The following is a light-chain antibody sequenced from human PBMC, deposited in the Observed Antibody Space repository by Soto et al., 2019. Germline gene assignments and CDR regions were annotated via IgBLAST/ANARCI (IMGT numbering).Light chain of an antibody. CDR1: SSDVGAYNY. CDR2: DVS. J-gene: IGLJ1*01. V-gene: IGLV2-14*01. Sequence: QSVLTQPASVSGSPGQAITISCSGTSSDVGAYNYVSWYQQDPGKATKLMIYDVSNRPSGGSNRFSGSKSGNTASLTSSGLQAEDEADYYCNSYTNSNTYVFGSGTKGTVL. CDR3: NSYTNSNTYV.